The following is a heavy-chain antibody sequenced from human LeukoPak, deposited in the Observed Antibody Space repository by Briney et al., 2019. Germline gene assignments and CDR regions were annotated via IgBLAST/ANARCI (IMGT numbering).Heavy chain of an antibody. CDR1: GFTFSNYA. D-gene: IGHD6-19*01. CDR3: ARQWLVNG. CDR2: ISESGSNT. J-gene: IGHJ4*02. V-gene: IGHV3-23*01. Sequence: GGSLRLSCAASGFTFSNYAMNWVRQAPGKGLEWVSSISESGSNTDYADSVKGRFTISRDNSKSTLYLQMNSLRAEDTAIYYCARQWLVNGWGQGTLVTVSS.